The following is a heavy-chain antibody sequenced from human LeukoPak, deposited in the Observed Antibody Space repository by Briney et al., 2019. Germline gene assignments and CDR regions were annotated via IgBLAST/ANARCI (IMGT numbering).Heavy chain of an antibody. J-gene: IGHJ4*02. V-gene: IGHV3-53*01. Sequence: GGSLRLSCAASGFTVSSNYMSWVRQAPGKGLEWVSVIYSGGSTYYADSVKGRFTISRDNSKNTLYLQMNSLRAEDTAVYYCAKSGYSYGSNFDYWGQGTLVTVSS. CDR1: GFTVSSNY. D-gene: IGHD5-18*01. CDR3: AKSGYSYGSNFDY. CDR2: IYSGGST.